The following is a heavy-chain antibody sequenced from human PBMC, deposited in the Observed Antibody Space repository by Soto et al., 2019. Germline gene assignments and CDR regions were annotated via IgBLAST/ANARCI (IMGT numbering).Heavy chain of an antibody. J-gene: IGHJ6*01. CDR2: VDHRGST. CDR3: ARYGYGNSLYGVDV. V-gene: IGHV4-34*01. Sequence: SETLSLTCVVSGESFSGYYWSWIRQTPGMGLEWIGEVDHRGSTTYNPSLKNRASISIDSSKNLFSLELTSVTAADTALYFCARYGYGNSLYGVDVCGQ. D-gene: IGHD1-7*01. CDR1: GESFSGYY.